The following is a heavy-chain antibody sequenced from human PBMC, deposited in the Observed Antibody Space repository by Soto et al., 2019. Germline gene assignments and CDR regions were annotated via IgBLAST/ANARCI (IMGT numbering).Heavy chain of an antibody. D-gene: IGHD3-10*01. Sequence: PVGSLRLSCAASGFTFSSYAMSWVRQAPGKGLEWVSAISGSGGSTYYADSVKGRFTISRDNSKNTLYLQMSSLRAEDTAVYYCAKRELTIKAGGFGMDVWGQGTTVTVSS. V-gene: IGHV3-23*01. CDR1: GFTFSSYA. CDR2: ISGSGGST. CDR3: AKRELTIKAGGFGMDV. J-gene: IGHJ6*02.